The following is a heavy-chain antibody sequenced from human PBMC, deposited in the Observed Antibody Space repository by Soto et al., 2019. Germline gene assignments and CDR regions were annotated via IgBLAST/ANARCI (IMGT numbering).Heavy chain of an antibody. CDR2: IYYSGST. CDR1: GGSISSSSYY. CDR3: ASLYYYDSSGYDRGCDY. V-gene: IGHV4-39*01. D-gene: IGHD3-22*01. J-gene: IGHJ4*02. Sequence: QLQLQESGPGLVKPSETLSLTCTVSGGSISSSSYYWGWIRQPPGKGLEWIGSIYYSGSTYYNPSLKSRVTISVDTSKNQFSLKLSSVTAADTAVYYCASLYYYDSSGYDRGCDYWGQGTLVTVSS.